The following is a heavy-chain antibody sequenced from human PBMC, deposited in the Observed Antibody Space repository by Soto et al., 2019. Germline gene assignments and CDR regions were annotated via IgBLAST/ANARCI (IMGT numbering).Heavy chain of an antibody. D-gene: IGHD6-19*01. Sequence: ASVKVSCKASGYTFTGYYMHWVRQAPGQGLEWMGWINPNSGGTNYAQKFQGWVTMTRDTSISTAYMELSRLKSDDTAVYYCATGHSIGWLTLPHWGQGTLVTVSS. V-gene: IGHV1-2*04. J-gene: IGHJ4*02. CDR3: ATGHSIGWLTLPH. CDR2: INPNSGGT. CDR1: GYTFTGYY.